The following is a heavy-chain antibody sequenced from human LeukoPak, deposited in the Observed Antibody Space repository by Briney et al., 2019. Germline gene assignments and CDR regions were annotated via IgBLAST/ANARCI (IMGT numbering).Heavy chain of an antibody. J-gene: IGHJ4*02. D-gene: IGHD2-2*01. Sequence: GGSLRLSCAASGFTFRSYAMSWVRQAPGKGLEWVSAISGSGDITYYADSVKGRFTMSRDNFKNTLYLQMNSLRAEDTAVYCCAKVSRFAVVPAAMLDYWGQGIQVTVSS. CDR2: ISGSGDIT. CDR1: GFTFRSYA. V-gene: IGHV3-23*01. CDR3: AKVSRFAVVPAAMLDY.